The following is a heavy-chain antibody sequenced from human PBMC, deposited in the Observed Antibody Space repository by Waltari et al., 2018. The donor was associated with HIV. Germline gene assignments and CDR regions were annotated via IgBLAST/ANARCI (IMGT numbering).Heavy chain of an antibody. CDR3: AKGGSHLTIFEAWFDS. D-gene: IGHD3-3*01. V-gene: IGHV3-9*01. Sequence: EVQLVASGGGLVQPGRSLRLSCAASGLTFDDPPMYWVRQPPGKGLEWVSGISWNSGITDYGDSVKGRFTISRDNAKNSLYLQMNSLTVEDTAFYYCAKGGSHLTIFEAWFDSWGQGTLVTVSS. CDR2: ISWNSGIT. CDR1: GLTFDDPP. J-gene: IGHJ5*01.